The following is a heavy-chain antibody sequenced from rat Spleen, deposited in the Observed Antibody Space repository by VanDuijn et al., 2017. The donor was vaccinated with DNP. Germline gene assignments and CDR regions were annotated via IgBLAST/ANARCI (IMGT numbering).Heavy chain of an antibody. CDR1: GFTFSDYN. CDR3: ARHEEQPYGGYAMDA. Sequence: EVQLVESGGGLVQPGRSLKLSCAASGFTFSDYNMAWVRQAPKKGLEWVATISYDGSSTYYRDSVKGRFTISRYNAKSTLYLQMDSLRSEDTATYYCARHEEQPYGGYAMDAWGQGTSVTVSS. J-gene: IGHJ4*01. CDR2: ISYDGSST. D-gene: IGHD1-11*01. V-gene: IGHV5-7*01.